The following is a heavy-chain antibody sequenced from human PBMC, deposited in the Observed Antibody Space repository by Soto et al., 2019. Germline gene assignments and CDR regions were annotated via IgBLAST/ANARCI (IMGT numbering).Heavy chain of an antibody. CDR2: TCHRSSSYT. CDR3: ARESADYVSSDSCFGY. D-gene: IGHD6-19*01. V-gene: IGHV6-1*01. Sequence: SPTLSLTCGISGASVSDNRAAWNWIRQSPSRGLEWLESTCHRSSSYTDYAGSLKSLRTVTPDTSKSQFSLHLNPVHSEDTAIYSCARESADYVSSDSCFGYWGQGALVTVSS. J-gene: IGHJ4*02. CDR1: GASVSDNRAA.